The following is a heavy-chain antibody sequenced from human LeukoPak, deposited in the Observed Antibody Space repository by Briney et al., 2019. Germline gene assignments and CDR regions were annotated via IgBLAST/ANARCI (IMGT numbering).Heavy chain of an antibody. D-gene: IGHD2/OR15-2a*01. CDR2: IYHTGST. J-gene: IGHJ4*02. V-gene: IGHV4-38-2*02. Sequence: SETLSLTCTVSGYYITSGYYWAWIRQPPGKGLEWIESIYHTGSTYYNPSLKSRVTISVDTSKNQFSLKLTSVTAADTAVYYCARGIDNSGYYFDYWGQGTLVTVSS. CDR1: GYYITSGYY. CDR3: ARGIDNSGYYFDY.